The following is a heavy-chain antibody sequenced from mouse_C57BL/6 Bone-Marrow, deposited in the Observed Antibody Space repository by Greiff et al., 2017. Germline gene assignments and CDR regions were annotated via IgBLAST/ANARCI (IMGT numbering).Heavy chain of an antibody. D-gene: IGHD1-1*01. V-gene: IGHV1-85*01. CDR2: IYPRDGST. Sequence: VMLVESGPELVKPGASVKLSCKASGYTFTSYDINWVKQRPGQGLEWIGWIYPRDGSTKYNEKFKGKATFAVDTSSSTAYMELPSLTSEDSAVYFCARLEFDGSSGDWYFDVWGTGTTVTVSS. CDR1: GYTFTSYD. J-gene: IGHJ1*03. CDR3: ARLEFDGSSGDWYFDV.